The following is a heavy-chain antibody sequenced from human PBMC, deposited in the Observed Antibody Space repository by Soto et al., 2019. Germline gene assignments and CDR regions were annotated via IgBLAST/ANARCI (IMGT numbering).Heavy chain of an antibody. J-gene: IGHJ4*02. CDR1: GGSIHSSSYN. Sequence: KPSDTLSLTCIVSGGSIHSSSYNWGRIRQPPGTGPEWIGSISYSGSTYYNPSLMSRVTISIDTSKSQFSLKLIFFTAADTAVYYCVMRAEYPRWGERCDYGAEGTQVTFS. D-gene: IGHD3-16*01. CDR3: VMRAEYPRWGERCDY. V-gene: IGHV4-39*01. CDR2: ISYSGST.